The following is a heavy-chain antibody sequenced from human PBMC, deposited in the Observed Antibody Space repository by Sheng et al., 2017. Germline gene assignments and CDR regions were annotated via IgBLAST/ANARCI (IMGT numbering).Heavy chain of an antibody. V-gene: IGHV4-34*01. CDR1: GGSFSGYY. Sequence: QVQLQQWGAGLLKPSETLSLTCAVYGGSFSGYYWSWIRQPPGKGLEWIGEINHSGSTNYNPPLKSRVTISVDTSKNQFSLKLSSVTAADTAVYYCANSYYGSSGYYTYYFDYWGQGTLVTVSS. CDR2: INHSGST. J-gene: IGHJ4*02. CDR3: ANSYYGSSGYYTYYFDY. D-gene: IGHD3-22*01.